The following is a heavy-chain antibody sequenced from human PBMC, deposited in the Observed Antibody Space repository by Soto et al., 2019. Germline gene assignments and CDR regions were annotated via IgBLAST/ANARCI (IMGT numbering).Heavy chain of an antibody. V-gene: IGHV3-23*01. Sequence: GGSLRLSCAASGFTFSSYAMSWVRQAPGKGLEWVSSISGSGGSTYYADSVKGRFTISRDNSKNTLYLQMNTLRAEDTAVYYCAGGGSSANYAFDIWGQGTLVTVSS. CDR3: AGGGSSANYAFDI. CDR1: GFTFSSYA. J-gene: IGHJ3*02. CDR2: ISGSGGST. D-gene: IGHD3-16*01.